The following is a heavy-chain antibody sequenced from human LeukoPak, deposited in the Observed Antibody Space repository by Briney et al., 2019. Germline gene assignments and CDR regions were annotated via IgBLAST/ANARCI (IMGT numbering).Heavy chain of an antibody. CDR3: ARHRWTSGALQYCSGGSCYSDWFDP. J-gene: IGHJ5*02. D-gene: IGHD2-15*01. CDR2: IYPGDSDT. V-gene: IGHV5-51*01. Sequence: GESLKISCKGSGYSFTSYWIGWVRQMPGKGLEWMGIIYPGDSDTRYSPSFQGQVTISADKSISTAYLQWSSLKASDTAMYYCARHRWTSGALQYCSGGSCYSDWFDPWGQGTLVTVSS. CDR1: GYSFTSYW.